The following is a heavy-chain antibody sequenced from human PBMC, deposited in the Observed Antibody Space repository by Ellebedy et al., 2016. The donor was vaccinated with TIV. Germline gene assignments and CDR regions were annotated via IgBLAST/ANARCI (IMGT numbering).Heavy chain of an antibody. J-gene: IGHJ6*03. V-gene: IGHV4-4*02. CDR1: GGSININTC. D-gene: IGHD3-16*02. Sequence: MPSETLSLTCDVSGGSININTCWSCVRRPPGKGLEWIGHMAHSGSTVSSPSLRSRVIISVAKSRNQFSLTLSSVTAADTAVYYCASGYDYVWGSYRYVDYYFMDVWGKGTTVTVSS. CDR3: ASGYDYVWGSYRYVDYYFMDV. CDR2: MAHSGST.